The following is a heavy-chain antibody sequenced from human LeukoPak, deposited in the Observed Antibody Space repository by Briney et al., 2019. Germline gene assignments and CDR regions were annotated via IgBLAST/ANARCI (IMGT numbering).Heavy chain of an antibody. CDR3: ARDLPTRDYYDSSGYYRY. J-gene: IGHJ4*02. D-gene: IGHD3-22*01. V-gene: IGHV1-18*01. CDR1: GYTFTSYG. Sequence: GASVKVSCKGSGYTFTSYGISWVRQAPGQGLEWMGWISAYNGNTNYAQKLQGRVTLTTDTSTSTAYMELRSLRSDDTAVYYCARDLPTRDYYDSSGYYRYWGQGTLVTVSS. CDR2: ISAYNGNT.